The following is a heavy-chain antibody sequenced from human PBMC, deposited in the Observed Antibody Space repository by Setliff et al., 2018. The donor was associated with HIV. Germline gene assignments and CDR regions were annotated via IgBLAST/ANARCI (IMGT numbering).Heavy chain of an antibody. CDR1: GASISSYY. CDR2: IYNSGYS. CDR3: ARGDGYRSNDAYYDTGMDV. D-gene: IGHD5-12*01. J-gene: IGHJ6*02. Sequence: PSETLSLTCKVSGASISSYYWSWVRQPSGKGLEWIGYIYNSGYSNSKPSLKSRVTMSLDTSKNQFSLELTSVTAADTAVYFCARGDGYRSNDAYYDTGMDVWGQGITVTVSS. V-gene: IGHV4-59*01.